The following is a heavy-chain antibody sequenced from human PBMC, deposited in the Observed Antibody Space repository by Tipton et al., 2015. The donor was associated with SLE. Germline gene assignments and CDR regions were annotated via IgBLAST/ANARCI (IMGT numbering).Heavy chain of an antibody. Sequence: SLRLSCAASGFTFSTFTMNWVRQAPGKGLEWVSSISSAGNYIYYADSMKGRFTISRDNAKNSLYLQVDSLRAEDTALYYCARSSLLLFDVWGQGTMVTVFS. CDR3: ARSSLLLFDV. CDR2: ISSAGNYI. CDR1: GFTFSTFT. D-gene: IGHD2-21*01. V-gene: IGHV3-21*01. J-gene: IGHJ3*01.